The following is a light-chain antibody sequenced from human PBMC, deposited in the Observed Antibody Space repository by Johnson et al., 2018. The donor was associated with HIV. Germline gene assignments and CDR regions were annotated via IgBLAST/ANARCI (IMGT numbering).Light chain of an antibody. CDR2: KNN. J-gene: IGLJ1*01. V-gene: IGLV1-51*02. CDR1: SSNIGNNY. Sequence: QSVLTQPPSVSAAPGQKVTISFSGSSSNIGNNYVSWYQQLPGTAPKLLIFKNNERPSGIPDRFSGSKSGTSATLGITGLQTGDEAYYYCGAWDSSLSAYVFGTGTKCTVL. CDR3: GAWDSSLSAYV.